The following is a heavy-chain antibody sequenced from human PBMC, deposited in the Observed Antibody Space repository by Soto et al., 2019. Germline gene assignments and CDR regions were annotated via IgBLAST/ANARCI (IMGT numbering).Heavy chain of an antibody. CDR1: GFTFSSYG. V-gene: IGHV3-30*18. D-gene: IGHD2-8*01. Sequence: GGSLRLSCAASGFTFSSYGRHWVRQAPGKGLERVAVISYDGSNKYYADSVKGRFTISRDNSKNTLYLQMNSLTSDDRAVYYCAKNGQPPYYYYGMDVWGQGTTVTVSS. J-gene: IGHJ6*02. CDR3: AKNGQPPYYYYGMDV. CDR2: ISYDGSNK.